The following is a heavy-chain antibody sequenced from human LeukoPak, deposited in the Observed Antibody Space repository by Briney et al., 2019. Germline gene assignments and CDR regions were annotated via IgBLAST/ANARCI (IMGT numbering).Heavy chain of an antibody. J-gene: IGHJ3*02. D-gene: IGHD5-12*01. V-gene: IGHV4-39*07. CDR2: IYYSGST. Sequence: SETLSLTCTVSGGSISSSSYYWGWIRQPPGKGLEWIGSIYYSGSTYYNPSLKSRVTISVDTSKSQFSLNLSSVTAADTAVYYCAPGGYIGYGHAFDIWGQGTMVTVSS. CDR1: GGSISSSSYY. CDR3: APGGYIGYGHAFDI.